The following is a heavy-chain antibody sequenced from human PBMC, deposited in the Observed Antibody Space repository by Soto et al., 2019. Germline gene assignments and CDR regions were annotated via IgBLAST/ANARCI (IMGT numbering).Heavy chain of an antibody. Sequence: EVQLLESGGGLVQPGGSLRLSCAASGFSFSSYTMAWVRQAPGKGLEWVSSISGSGGSPSYADSVQGRFIISRDNPRNTVSLQMNRLRAEDTATYYCAKARCTGYTCFAPDYWGHGRLVTVSS. CDR3: AKARCTGYTCFAPDY. CDR1: GFSFSSYT. J-gene: IGHJ4*01. CDR2: ISGSGGSP. D-gene: IGHD2-8*02. V-gene: IGHV3-23*01.